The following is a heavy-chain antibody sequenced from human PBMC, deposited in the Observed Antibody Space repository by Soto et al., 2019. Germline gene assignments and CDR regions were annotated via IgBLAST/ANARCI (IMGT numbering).Heavy chain of an antibody. CDR3: ARGGYCSGGSCYPLSAFDI. CDR1: SGSISSSNW. J-gene: IGHJ3*02. Sequence: QVQLQESGPGLVKPSGTLSLTCAVSSGSISSSNWWSWVRQPPGKGLEWIGAIYHSGSTNYNPSLMIRVTISVDKSKNQFSLKLSSVTAADTAVYYCARGGYCSGGSCYPLSAFDIWGQGTMVTVSS. CDR2: IYHSGST. V-gene: IGHV4-4*02. D-gene: IGHD2-15*01.